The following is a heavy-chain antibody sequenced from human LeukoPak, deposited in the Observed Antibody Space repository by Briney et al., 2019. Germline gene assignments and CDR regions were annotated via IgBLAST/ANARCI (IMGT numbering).Heavy chain of an antibody. Sequence: ASVTVSCKASGGTFISYAISWVRQAPGQGLEWMGGIIPIFGTANYAQKFQGRVTITTDESTSTAYMELSSLRSEDTAVYYCARGGLGRYFDYWGQGTLVTVSS. CDR2: IIPIFGTA. V-gene: IGHV1-69*05. CDR1: GGTFISYA. D-gene: IGHD3/OR15-3a*01. J-gene: IGHJ4*02. CDR3: ARGGLGRYFDY.